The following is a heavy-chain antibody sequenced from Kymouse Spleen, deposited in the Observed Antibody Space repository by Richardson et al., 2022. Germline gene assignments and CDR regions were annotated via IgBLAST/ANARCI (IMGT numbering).Heavy chain of an antibody. J-gene: IGHJ6*02. V-gene: IGHV4-34*01. Sequence: QVQLQQWGAGLLKPSETLSLTCAVYGGSFSGYYWSWIRQPPGKGLEWIGEINHSGSTNYNPSLKSRVTISVDTSKNQFSLKLSSVTAADTAVYYCASRYSGSYLYYYYYGMDVWGQGTTVTVSS. CDR2: INHSGST. D-gene: IGHD1-26*01. CDR1: GGSFSGYY. CDR3: ASRYSGSYLYYYYYGMDV.